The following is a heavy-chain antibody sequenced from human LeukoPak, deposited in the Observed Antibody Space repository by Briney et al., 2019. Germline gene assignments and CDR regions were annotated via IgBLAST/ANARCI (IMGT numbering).Heavy chain of an antibody. CDR3: ARGGWELLPGAFDI. Sequence: ASVKVSCKASGYTFTGYYMHWVRQAPGQGLEWMGWINPNSGGTNYAQKFQGRVTMTRDTSISTAYMELTRLRSDDTAVYYCARGGWELLPGAFDIWDQGTMVTVSS. V-gene: IGHV1-2*02. J-gene: IGHJ3*02. D-gene: IGHD1-26*01. CDR2: INPNSGGT. CDR1: GYTFTGYY.